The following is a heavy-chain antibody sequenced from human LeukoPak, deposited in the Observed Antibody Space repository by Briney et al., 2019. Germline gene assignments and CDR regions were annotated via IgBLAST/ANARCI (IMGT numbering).Heavy chain of an antibody. V-gene: IGHV1-2*02. J-gene: IGHJ4*02. CDR3: ARDRAAAGTVSIVAY. CDR2: INPNSGGT. D-gene: IGHD6-13*01. CDR1: GYTFTGYY. Sequence: ASVKVSCKASGYTFTGYYMHWVRQAPGQGLEWMGWINPNSGGTNYAQNLQGRVTMTTDTSTSTAYMELRSLRSDDTAVYYCARDRAAAGTVSIVAYWGQGTLVTVSS.